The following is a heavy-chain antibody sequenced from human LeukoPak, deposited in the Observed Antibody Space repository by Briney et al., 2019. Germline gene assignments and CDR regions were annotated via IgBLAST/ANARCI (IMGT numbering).Heavy chain of an antibody. J-gene: IGHJ4*02. D-gene: IGHD6-19*01. Sequence: GGSLRLSCAASGFTFSNDGMSWVRQAPGKGLEWIAYISGSGHTIYYADSMKARFAISRDNAKNSLYLQIGSLRAEDTAVYYCAGRNTSDWYYFDSWGQGTLVTVSS. CDR3: AGRNTSDWYYFDS. CDR2: ISGSGHTI. V-gene: IGHV3-11*01. CDR1: GFTFSNDG.